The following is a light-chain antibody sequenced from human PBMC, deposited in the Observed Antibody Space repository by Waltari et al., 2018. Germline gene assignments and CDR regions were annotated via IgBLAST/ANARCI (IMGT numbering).Light chain of an antibody. V-gene: IGLV2-23*01. CDR2: EAS. J-gene: IGLJ3*02. CDR1: SSDVGSYNL. Sequence: ALTQPASVSGSPGQSITISCTGSSSDVGSYNLVSWYQLHPGRAPKLLIYEASKRPSGVSNRFSGSKSGNTASLTISGLQAEDEADYYCCSYAGSSSPRVFGGGTKLSVL. CDR3: CSYAGSSSPRV.